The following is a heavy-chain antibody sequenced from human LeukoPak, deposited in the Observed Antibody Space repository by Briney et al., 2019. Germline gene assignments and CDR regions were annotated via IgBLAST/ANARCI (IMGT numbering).Heavy chain of an antibody. D-gene: IGHD3-9*01. CDR3: TREIRYFDWFQADY. CDR1: GFSFGDYA. CDR2: IRSKAYGGTA. Sequence: GGSLRLSCTTFGFSFGDYAVGWFRQAPGKGLEWVGFIRSKAYGGTAEYAASVKGRFTISRDDSKSVAYLQMDSLKTEDTAVYYCTREIRYFDWFQADYWGQGTLVTVSS. J-gene: IGHJ4*02. V-gene: IGHV3-49*03.